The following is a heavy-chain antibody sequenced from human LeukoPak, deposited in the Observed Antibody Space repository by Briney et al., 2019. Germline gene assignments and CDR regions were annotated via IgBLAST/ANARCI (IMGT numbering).Heavy chain of an antibody. CDR1: GYTFTNYW. V-gene: IGHV5-51*01. CDR2: IYPGDSDA. Sequence: GESLKISCKGFGYTFTNYWIGWVRQMPGKGLEWMGIIYPGDSDARYSPSFQGQVTISADKSITTAYLQWSSLKASDTAIYYCARRPRGVCSSTSCYVDCWGQGTLVTVSS. J-gene: IGHJ4*02. D-gene: IGHD2-2*01. CDR3: ARRPRGVCSSTSCYVDC.